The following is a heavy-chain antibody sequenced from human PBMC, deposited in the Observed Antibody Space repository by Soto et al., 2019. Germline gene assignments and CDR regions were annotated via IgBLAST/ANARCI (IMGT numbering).Heavy chain of an antibody. D-gene: IGHD6-25*01. V-gene: IGHV1-2*02. CDR2: INPKFGDT. J-gene: IGHJ6*02. CDR1: GYTFTAYH. CDR3: ARNMDFYYGRGSGNGHGV. Sequence: QVRLVQSGAEMKEPGDSVRVSCEASGYTFTAYHIHWVRQAPGQGLEWMGWINPKFGDTGYAQDFQGRVSMTSDMSISTVYMELSRLTSDDTAIYYCARNMDFYYGRGSGNGHGVWGQGTTVTV.